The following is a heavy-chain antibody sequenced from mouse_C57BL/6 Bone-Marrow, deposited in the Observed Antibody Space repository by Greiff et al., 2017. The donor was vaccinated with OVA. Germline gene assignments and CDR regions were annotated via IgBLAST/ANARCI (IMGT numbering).Heavy chain of an antibody. V-gene: IGHV14-4*01. CDR3: IPYYGNYGYLDY. D-gene: IGHD2-10*01. Sequence: VQLQQSGAELVRPGASVKLSCTASGFNIKDDYMHWVKQRPEQGLEWIGWIDPENGDTEYASKFQGKATITADTSSNTAYLQLSSLTSEDTAVYYCIPYYGNYGYLDYWGQGTTLTVSS. CDR1: GFNIKDDY. CDR2: IDPENGDT. J-gene: IGHJ2*01.